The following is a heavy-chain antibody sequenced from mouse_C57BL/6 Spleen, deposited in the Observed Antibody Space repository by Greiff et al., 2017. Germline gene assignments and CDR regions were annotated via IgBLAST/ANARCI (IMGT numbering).Heavy chain of an antibody. CDR1: GFTFSSYG. Sequence: EVKLMESGGDLVKPGGSLKLSCAASGFTFSSYGMSWVRQTPDKRLEWVATISSGGSYTYYPDSVKGRFTISRDNAKNTLYLQMSSLKSEDTAMYYCARDYYSKTTEYYYAMDYWGQGTSVTVSS. CDR2: ISSGGSYT. V-gene: IGHV5-6*01. CDR3: ARDYYSKTTEYYYAMDY. J-gene: IGHJ4*01. D-gene: IGHD2-5*01.